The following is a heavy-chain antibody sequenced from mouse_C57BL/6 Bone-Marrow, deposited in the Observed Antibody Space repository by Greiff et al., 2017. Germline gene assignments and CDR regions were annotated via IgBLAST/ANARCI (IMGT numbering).Heavy chain of an antibody. CDR2: IYTTSGRT. CDR1: GYTFTSYW. D-gene: IGHD3-1*01. CDR3: ARSGPRGRSFDY. Sequence: QVQLQQPGAELVKPGASVKMSCTASGYTFTSYWITWVKQSPGQGLEWIGDIYTTSGRTNYNEKFKSKVILTVDTSSNPAYMQLRSLTSEDSAVLYCARSGPRGRSFDYWGQGTTLTVSS. J-gene: IGHJ2*01. V-gene: IGHV1-55*01.